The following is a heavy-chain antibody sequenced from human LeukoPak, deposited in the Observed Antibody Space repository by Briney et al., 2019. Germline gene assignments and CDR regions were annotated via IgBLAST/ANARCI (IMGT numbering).Heavy chain of an antibody. V-gene: IGHV1-2*02. CDR2: INPNSGGT. D-gene: IGHD4-11*01. J-gene: IGHJ4*02. CDR1: GYTFTGYY. CDR3: ARDAARGGITVTTEY. Sequence: ASVKVSCKASGYTFTGYYIHWMRQAPGQGLEWMGWINPNSGGTNYAQRFQGRVTMTRDTSISTAYMELSRLRSDDTAVYYCARDAARGGITVTTEYWGQGTLVTVSS.